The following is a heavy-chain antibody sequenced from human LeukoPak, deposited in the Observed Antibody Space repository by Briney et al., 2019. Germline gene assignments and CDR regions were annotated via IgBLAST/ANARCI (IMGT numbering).Heavy chain of an antibody. CDR3: ARDSKMATTMYYFDY. D-gene: IGHD5-24*01. CDR2: IKQDGSEK. Sequence: GGSLRLSCAASGFTFSSYWMSWVRQAPGKGLEWVANIKQDGSEKYYVDSVKGRFTISRDNAKNSLYLQMNSLRAKDTAVYYCARDSKMATTMYYFDYWGQGTLVTVPS. J-gene: IGHJ4*02. V-gene: IGHV3-7*01. CDR1: GFTFSSYW.